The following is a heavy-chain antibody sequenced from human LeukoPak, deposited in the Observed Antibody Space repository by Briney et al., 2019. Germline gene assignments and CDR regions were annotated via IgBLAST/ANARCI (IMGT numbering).Heavy chain of an antibody. V-gene: IGHV4-59*08. CDR2: IYYSGST. CDR1: GGSISSYY. J-gene: IGHJ5*02. D-gene: IGHD1-26*01. CDR3: ARGIETASLGPNWFDP. Sequence: SETLSLTCTVSGGSISSYYWSWIRQPPGKGLEWIGYIYYSGSTNYNPSLKSRVTISVDTSKNQFSLKLSSVTAADTAVYYCARGIETASLGPNWFDPRGQGTLVTVSS.